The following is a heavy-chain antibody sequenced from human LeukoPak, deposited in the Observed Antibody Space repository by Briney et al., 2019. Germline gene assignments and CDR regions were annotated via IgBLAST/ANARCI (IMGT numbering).Heavy chain of an antibody. J-gene: IGHJ6*03. CDR3: ARVSQVTDFWSGYYDYYYYYYMDV. CDR2: ISGSGGST. D-gene: IGHD3-3*01. Sequence: GGSLRLSCAASGFTFSSYAMSWVRQAPGKGLEWVSAISGSGGSTYYADSVKGRFTISRDNSKNTLYLQMNSLRAEDTAVYYCARVSQVTDFWSGYYDYYYYYYMDVWGKGTTVTVSS. V-gene: IGHV3-23*01. CDR1: GFTFSSYA.